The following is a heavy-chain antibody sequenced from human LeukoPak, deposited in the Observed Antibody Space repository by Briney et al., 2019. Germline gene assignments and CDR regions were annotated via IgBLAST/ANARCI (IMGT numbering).Heavy chain of an antibody. J-gene: IGHJ3*02. CDR3: ARDSLDYGGNSDAFDI. D-gene: IGHD4-23*01. Sequence: ASVKVSCKASGYTFTSYGISWVRQAPGQGLEWMGWISAYNGNTNYAQKLQGRVTMTTDTSTSTAYMELRSLRSDDTAVYYCARDSLDYGGNSDAFDIWGQGTMVTVSS. V-gene: IGHV1-18*01. CDR1: GYTFTSYG. CDR2: ISAYNGNT.